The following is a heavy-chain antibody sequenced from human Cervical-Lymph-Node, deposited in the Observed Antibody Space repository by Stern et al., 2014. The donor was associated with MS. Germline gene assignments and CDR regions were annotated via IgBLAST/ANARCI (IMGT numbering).Heavy chain of an antibody. CDR1: GDTFSSYA. J-gene: IGHJ4*02. V-gene: IGHV1-69*06. CDR3: ARGGGLVGYFDY. Sequence: QLVQSGAEVKKPGSSVKVSCKASGDTFSSYAINWVRQVPGQGLEWMGGITPVFGTTNYAQKFQGRVTITEDKSTNTAYMELMTLRSEDTAVYYCARGGGLVGYFDYWGQGTLVSVSS. CDR2: ITPVFGTT. D-gene: IGHD1-26*01.